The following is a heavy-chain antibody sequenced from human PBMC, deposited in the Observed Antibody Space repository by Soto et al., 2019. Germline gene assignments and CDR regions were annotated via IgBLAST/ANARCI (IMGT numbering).Heavy chain of an antibody. CDR3: ARGSMTTVFPI. Sequence: AVTVSFQACGCTFLSYAISWLRQAPGKGLEWMGGIIPIFGTANYAQKLQVRVTSTAYESTSTAYMELSSLRSEDTAVYYCARGSMTTVFPIWGQGTLVTVSS. CDR2: IIPIFGTA. J-gene: IGHJ4*02. CDR1: GCTFLSYA. V-gene: IGHV1-69*13. D-gene: IGHD4-4*01.